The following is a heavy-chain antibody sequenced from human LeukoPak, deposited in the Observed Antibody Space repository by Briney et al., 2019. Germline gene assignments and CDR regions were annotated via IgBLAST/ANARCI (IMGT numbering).Heavy chain of an antibody. D-gene: IGHD1-26*01. V-gene: IGHV4-39*01. CDR2: IYYSGST. CDR1: DGSIDNSGYY. Sequence: PSETLSLTCSVSDGSIDNSGYYWGWIRQPPGKGLEWIGTIYYSGSTFYNPSLKSRVTVSVDTSKKQFYLRLTSVTAPDTAVYYCARGGVGADNWGQGTLVTVSS. CDR3: ARGGVGADN. J-gene: IGHJ4*02.